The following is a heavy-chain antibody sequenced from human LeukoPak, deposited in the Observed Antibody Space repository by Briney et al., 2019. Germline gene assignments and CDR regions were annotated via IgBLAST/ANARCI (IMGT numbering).Heavy chain of an antibody. CDR3: AVGYCSGGSCPIQH. J-gene: IGHJ1*01. D-gene: IGHD2-15*01. V-gene: IGHV4-34*01. Sequence: SETLSLTCAVYGGSFSGYYWSWTRQPPGKGLEWIGEINHSGSTNYNPSLKSRVTISVDTSKNQFSLKLSSVTAADTAVYYCAVGYCSGGSCPIQHWGQGTLVTVSS. CDR2: INHSGST. CDR1: GGSFSGYY.